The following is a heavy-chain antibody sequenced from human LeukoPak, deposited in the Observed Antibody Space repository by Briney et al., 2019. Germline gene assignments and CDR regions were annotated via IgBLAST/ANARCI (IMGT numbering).Heavy chain of an antibody. CDR1: GFTVSSNS. J-gene: IGHJ3*02. D-gene: IGHD3-16*01. Sequence: GGSLRLSCTVSGFTVSSNSMSWVRQAPGKGLEWVSFIYSDNTHYSDSVKGRFTISRDNAKNTLYLQMNSLRAEDTAVYYCARYYDYVWGRNDAFDIWGQGTMVTASS. CDR3: ARYYDYVWGRNDAFDI. V-gene: IGHV3-53*01. CDR2: IYSDNT.